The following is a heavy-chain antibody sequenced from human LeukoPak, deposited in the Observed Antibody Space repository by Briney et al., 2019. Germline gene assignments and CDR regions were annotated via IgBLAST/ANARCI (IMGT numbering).Heavy chain of an antibody. D-gene: IGHD6-13*01. J-gene: IGHJ1*01. CDR1: GFTFSSYS. CDR3: ARGGYSSTLYGRYQH. V-gene: IGHV3-21*01. CDR2: ISSSTSYI. Sequence: PGGSLRLSCAASGFTFSSYSMNRVRQAPGKGLEWVSSISSSTSYIYYADSVKGRFTISRDNAKNSLYLQMNSLRAEDTAVYYCARGGYSSTLYGRYQHWGQGTLVTVSP.